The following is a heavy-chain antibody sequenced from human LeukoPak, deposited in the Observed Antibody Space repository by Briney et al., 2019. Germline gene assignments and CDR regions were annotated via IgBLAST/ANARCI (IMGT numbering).Heavy chain of an antibody. CDR1: GFTFSTFA. Sequence: PGGSLRLSCAASGFTFSTFAMHWVRQAPGKGLEWVAIIWYDGSNKYYVDSVRGRFTISRDNSKNTLYLQMNSLRLEDTAVYYCAKGGWDLTDAFDVWGQGTMVTVSS. D-gene: IGHD6-19*01. CDR2: IWYDGSNK. CDR3: AKGGWDLTDAFDV. V-gene: IGHV3-30*02. J-gene: IGHJ3*01.